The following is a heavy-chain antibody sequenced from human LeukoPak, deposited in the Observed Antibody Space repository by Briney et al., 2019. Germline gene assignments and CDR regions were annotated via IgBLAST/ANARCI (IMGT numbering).Heavy chain of an antibody. V-gene: IGHV4-59*08. J-gene: IGHJ5*02. CDR3: ARTVGIAVAGT. D-gene: IGHD6-19*01. CDR1: GGSISSYY. CDR2: IYYSGST. Sequence: PSETLTLTCTVSGGSISSYYWSWIRQPPGKGLEWIGYIYYSGSTNYNPSLKSRVTISVDTSKNQFSLKLSSVTAADTAVYYCARTVGIAVAGTWGQGTLVTVSS.